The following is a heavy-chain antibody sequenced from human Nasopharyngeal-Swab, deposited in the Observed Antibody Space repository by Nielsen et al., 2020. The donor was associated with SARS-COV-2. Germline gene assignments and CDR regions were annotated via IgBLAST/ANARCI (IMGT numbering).Heavy chain of an antibody. D-gene: IGHD3-16*01. Sequence: GESLKTSCAASGLTFTNSWMSWVRQAPGKRLEWVANIKQDGSDKYYVDSVKGRFTISRDNAKNSLELQMNSLRVEDTAVYYCGRGGKLGALDIWGQGTMVTVSS. CDR1: GLTFTNSW. CDR3: GRGGKLGALDI. V-gene: IGHV3-7*01. CDR2: IKQDGSDK. J-gene: IGHJ3*02.